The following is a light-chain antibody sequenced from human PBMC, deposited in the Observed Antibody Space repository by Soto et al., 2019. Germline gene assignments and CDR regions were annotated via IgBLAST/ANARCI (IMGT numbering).Light chain of an antibody. V-gene: IGKV3-20*01. J-gene: IGKJ1*01. CDR1: QSVSSNF. CDR3: RQYGDSPRT. CDR2: GAS. Sequence: EIVLTQSPGTLSLSPGERATLSCRASQSVSSNFLAWYRQKPGQAPRLLIHGASNRATGIPDRFSGSGSGTDFTLTISRLEPEDFAVYYCRQYGDSPRTFGQGTKVEIK.